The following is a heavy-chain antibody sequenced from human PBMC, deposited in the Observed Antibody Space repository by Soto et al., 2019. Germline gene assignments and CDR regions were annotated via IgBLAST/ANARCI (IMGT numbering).Heavy chain of an antibody. CDR3: ARDPIAVAYFDY. CDR1: GFTFSSYA. CDR2: ISYDGSNK. D-gene: IGHD6-19*01. V-gene: IGHV3-30-3*01. Sequence: QVQLVESGGGVVQPGRSLRLSCAASGFTFSSYAMHWVRQAPGKGLEWVAVISYDGSNKYYADSVKGRFTISRDNSKNTLYLQMNSLRAEDTAVYYCARDPIAVAYFDYWGQGTLVTVSS. J-gene: IGHJ4*02.